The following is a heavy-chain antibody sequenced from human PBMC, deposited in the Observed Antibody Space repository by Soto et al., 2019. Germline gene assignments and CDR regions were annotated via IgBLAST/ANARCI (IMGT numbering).Heavy chain of an antibody. J-gene: IGHJ5*02. Sequence: QLQLLESGPGLVKASETLSLTCNASGGPFTISASYWPGIRRPPGKGRGWLANIFYIGSTYYNPSLASRVTVSVDTSKNEFSLKLRSVTAADTAVYYCARQPTTGDTDLWFDPWGQGTLVTVSS. V-gene: IGHV4-39*01. D-gene: IGHD2-21*01. CDR3: ARQPTTGDTDLWFDP. CDR1: GGPFTISASY. CDR2: IFYIGST.